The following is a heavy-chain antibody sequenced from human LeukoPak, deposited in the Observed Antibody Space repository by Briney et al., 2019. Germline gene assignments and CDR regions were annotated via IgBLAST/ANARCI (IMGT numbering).Heavy chain of an antibody. V-gene: IGHV3-21*01. CDR1: GFTFSSYS. J-gene: IGHJ4*02. CDR3: ATDTDYGDYVFDFDY. CDR2: ISSSSSYI. D-gene: IGHD4-17*01. Sequence: GGSLRLSCAASGFTFSSYSMNWVRQAPGKGLEWVSSISSSSSYIYYADSVKGRFTISRDNAKNSLYLQMNSLRAEDTAVYYCATDTDYGDYVFDFDYWGQGTLVTVSS.